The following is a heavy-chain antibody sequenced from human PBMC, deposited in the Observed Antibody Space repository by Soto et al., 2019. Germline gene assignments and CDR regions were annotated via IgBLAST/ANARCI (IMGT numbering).Heavy chain of an antibody. Sequence: KPSETLSLTCAVYGGSFSGYYWSWIRQPPGKGLEWIGEINHSGSTNYNPSLKSRVTISVDTSKNQFSLKLSSVTAADTAVYYCARGPHYYDSSGYPDYWGQGTLVTVSS. J-gene: IGHJ4*02. CDR2: INHSGST. D-gene: IGHD3-22*01. CDR1: GGSFSGYY. V-gene: IGHV4-34*01. CDR3: ARGPHYYDSSGYPDY.